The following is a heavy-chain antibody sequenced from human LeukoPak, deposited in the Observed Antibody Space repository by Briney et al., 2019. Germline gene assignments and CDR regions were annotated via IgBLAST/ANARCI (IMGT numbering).Heavy chain of an antibody. J-gene: IGHJ4*02. CDR2: ISYDGSNK. D-gene: IGHD6-13*01. Sequence: PGGSLRLSCAASGFTLSSYAMHWVRQAPGKGLEWVAVISYDGSNKYYADSVKGRFTISRDNSKNTLYLQMNSLRAEDTAVYYCARETTYGRMAAAGGPGYLDYWGQGTLVTVSS. CDR1: GFTLSSYA. CDR3: ARETTYGRMAAAGGPGYLDY. V-gene: IGHV3-30-3*01.